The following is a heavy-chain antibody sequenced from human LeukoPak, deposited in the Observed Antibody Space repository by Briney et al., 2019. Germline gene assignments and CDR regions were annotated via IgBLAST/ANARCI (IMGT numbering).Heavy chain of an antibody. J-gene: IGHJ6*01. Sequence: GGSLRLSCAASGFTFSSYAMSWVRQAPGKGLEWVSAISGSGGSTYYADSVKGRFTISRDNSKNTLYLEMNSLRAEDTAIYYCAKLKGHPLPKYYMDVWGQGTTVTVSS. CDR3: AKLKGHPLPKYYMDV. V-gene: IGHV3-23*01. CDR2: ISGSGGST. D-gene: IGHD1-26*01. CDR1: GFTFSSYA.